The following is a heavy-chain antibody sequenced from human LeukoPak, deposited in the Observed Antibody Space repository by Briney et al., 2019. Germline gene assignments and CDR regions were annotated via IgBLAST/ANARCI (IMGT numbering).Heavy chain of an antibody. CDR3: ARDHILTGYYY. J-gene: IGHJ4*02. V-gene: IGHV4-39*07. CDR2: INHSGST. Sequence: SETLSLTCAVSGASITSSNYYWSWIRQPPGKGLEWIGEINHSGSTNYNPSLKSRVIISVDTSKNQFSLKLSSVTAADTAVYYCARDHILTGYYYWGQGTLVTVSS. D-gene: IGHD3-9*01. CDR1: GASITSSNYY.